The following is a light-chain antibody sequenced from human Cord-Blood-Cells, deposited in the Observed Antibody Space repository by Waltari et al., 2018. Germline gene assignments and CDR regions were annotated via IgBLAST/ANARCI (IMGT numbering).Light chain of an antibody. CDR3: QQYVNLPLT. V-gene: IGKV1-33*01. CDR1: QDISNY. CDR2: DAS. Sequence: DIQMTQSPSSLSASVGDRVTITCQASQDISNYLNWYQQKPGTAPKLLIYDASNMETGVPSSFSASVSGTDFAYTISHLQPKDIATYYCQQYVNLPLTSGGGTKVEIK. J-gene: IGKJ4*01.